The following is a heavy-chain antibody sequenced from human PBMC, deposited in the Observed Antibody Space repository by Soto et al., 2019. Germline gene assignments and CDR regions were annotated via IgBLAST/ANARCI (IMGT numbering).Heavy chain of an antibody. Sequence: QITLKESGPPLVNPTQTLTLTCTFSGFSLSTSAVGVGWIRQPPGKALECLALIYWNDDKRYSPSLKSRLTITKDTSKNQVVLTMTNMDPVDTATYYCVHSSGGHSSRWYYPPDYWGQGTLVTVSS. J-gene: IGHJ4*02. CDR1: GFSLSTSAVG. CDR2: IYWNDDK. V-gene: IGHV2-5*01. D-gene: IGHD6-13*01. CDR3: VHSSGGHSSRWYYPPDY.